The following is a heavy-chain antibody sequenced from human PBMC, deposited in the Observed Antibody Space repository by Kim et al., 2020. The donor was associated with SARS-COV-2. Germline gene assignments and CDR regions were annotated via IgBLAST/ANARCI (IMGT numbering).Heavy chain of an antibody. J-gene: IGHJ4*02. D-gene: IGHD5-18*01. Sequence: NKYYADSVKGRFTISRDNSKNTLYLQMNSLRAEDTAVYYCASLGTASGGWGQGTLVTVSS. CDR2: NK. CDR3: ASLGTASGG. V-gene: IGHV3-30*01.